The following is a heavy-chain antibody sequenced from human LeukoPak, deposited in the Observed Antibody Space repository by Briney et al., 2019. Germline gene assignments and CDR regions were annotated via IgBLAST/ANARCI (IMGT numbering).Heavy chain of an antibody. V-gene: IGHV1-2*02. J-gene: IGHJ4*02. Sequence: GASVKVSCKASGYTFTGYYMHWVRQAPGQGLEWMGWINPNSGGTNYAQKFQGRVTMTRDTSISTAYMGLSRLRSDDTAVYYCARDRYCSSTSCFRFDYWGQGTLVTVSS. CDR2: INPNSGGT. CDR3: ARDRYCSSTSCFRFDY. D-gene: IGHD2-2*01. CDR1: GYTFTGYY.